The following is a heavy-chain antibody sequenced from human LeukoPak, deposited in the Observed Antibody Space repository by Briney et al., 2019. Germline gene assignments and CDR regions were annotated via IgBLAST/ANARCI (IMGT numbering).Heavy chain of an antibody. V-gene: IGHV4-59*12. CDR2: IYSSGST. J-gene: IGHJ4*02. CDR1: GGSFSGYY. CDR3: ARLSTVTTSFDY. Sequence: SETLSLTCAVYGGSFSGYYWSWIRQPPGKGLEWIGYIYSSGSTNYNPSLKSRVTMSVDTSKNQFSLKLSSVTAADTAVYYCARLSTVTTSFDYWGQGTLVTVSS. D-gene: IGHD4-17*01.